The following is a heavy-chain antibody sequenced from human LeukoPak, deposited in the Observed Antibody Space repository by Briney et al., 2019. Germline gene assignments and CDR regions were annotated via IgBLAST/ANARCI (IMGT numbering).Heavy chain of an antibody. V-gene: IGHV3-23*01. D-gene: IGHD1-26*01. Sequence: PSETLSLTCTVSGGSISSSSYYWGWIRQPPGKGLEWVSAISASGNNTYYTDSVKGRFTISRDNSKSTLYLQMNSLRAEDTAVYYCVKDHWGSYYSLFDYWGQGTLVTVSS. J-gene: IGHJ4*02. CDR3: VKDHWGSYYSLFDY. CDR2: ISASGNNT. CDR1: GGSISSSSYY.